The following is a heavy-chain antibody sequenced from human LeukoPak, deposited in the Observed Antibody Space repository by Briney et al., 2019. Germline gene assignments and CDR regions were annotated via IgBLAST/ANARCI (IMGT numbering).Heavy chain of an antibody. Sequence: SETLSLTCTVSGGSISSYYWSWIRQPPGKGLEWIGYIYYSGSTNYNPSLKSRVTISVDTSKNQFSLKLSSVTAAGTAVYYCAREVAAAGGHNWFDPWGQGTLVTVSS. CDR1: GGSISSYY. V-gene: IGHV4-59*01. J-gene: IGHJ5*02. CDR2: IYYSGST. D-gene: IGHD6-13*01. CDR3: AREVAAAGGHNWFDP.